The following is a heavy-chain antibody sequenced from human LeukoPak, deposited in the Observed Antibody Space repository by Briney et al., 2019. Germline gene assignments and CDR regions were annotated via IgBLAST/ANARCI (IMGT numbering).Heavy chain of an antibody. J-gene: IGHJ6*02. D-gene: IGHD1-20*01. CDR1: GFTFTNYG. V-gene: IGHV1-18*01. CDR2: ISAYNGNT. Sequence: ASVKVSCKASGFTFTNYGISWVRQAPGQGLEWMGCISAYNGNTDYAQKLQDRVTLTTDTSTSTASMELSSLRSDDTAVYYCAREGFTVFAAGINGYYSGMDVWGQGTTVTVSS. CDR3: AREGFTVFAAGINGYYSGMDV.